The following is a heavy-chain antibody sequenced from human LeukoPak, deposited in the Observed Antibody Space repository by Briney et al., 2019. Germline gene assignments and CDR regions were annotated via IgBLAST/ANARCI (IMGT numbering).Heavy chain of an antibody. CDR1: GFTVSRYG. V-gene: IGHV3-30*18. CDR3: AKEIHDYGAVDY. CDR2: ISPAGSSR. J-gene: IGHJ4*02. Sequence: GGSLRLSCAASGFTVSRYGMHWVRQAPGKGLEWVAVISPAGSSRYHADSVEGRFTISRDNSMNTLYLQMNSLRPEDTAVYYCAKEIHDYGAVDYWGQGTLVTVSS. D-gene: IGHD4-17*01.